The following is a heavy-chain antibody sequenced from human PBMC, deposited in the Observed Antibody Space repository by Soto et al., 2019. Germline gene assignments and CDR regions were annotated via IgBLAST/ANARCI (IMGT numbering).Heavy chain of an antibody. CDR3: ARAPSFEFHNWFDP. CDR1: GGSISTYY. J-gene: IGHJ5*02. CDR2: IYYTGNT. Sequence: QVQLQESGPGLVKPSETLSLTCTVTGGSISTYYWSWIRQPPGKGLEWIVHIYYTGNTNYNPSLKSRVTISVDTSTNRFSLRLRSVSAADTAVYYCARAPSFEFHNWFDPWGQGTLFSVSS. D-gene: IGHD3-10*01. V-gene: IGHV4-59*13.